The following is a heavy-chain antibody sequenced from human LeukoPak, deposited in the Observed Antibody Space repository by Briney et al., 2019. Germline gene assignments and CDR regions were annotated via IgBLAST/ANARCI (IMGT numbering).Heavy chain of an antibody. CDR1: GGSISSYY. D-gene: IGHD3-10*01. CDR2: IHYSGST. Sequence: SETLSLTCTVSGGSISSYYWNWIRQPPGKGLEWIGYIHYSGSTNYNPSLKSRVTISVDTSKNQFSLKLTYVTAADTAVYYCARDRVGVRAFDYWGQGTLVTVSS. V-gene: IGHV4-59*12. CDR3: ARDRVGVRAFDY. J-gene: IGHJ4*02.